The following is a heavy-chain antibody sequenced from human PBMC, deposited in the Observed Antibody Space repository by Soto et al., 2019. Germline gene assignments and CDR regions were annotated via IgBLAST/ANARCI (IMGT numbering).Heavy chain of an antibody. Sequence: SETLSLTCTVSGGSISSYYWSWIRQPPGKGLEWIGYIYYSGSTNYNPSLKSRVTISVDTSKNQFSLKLSSVTAADTAVYYCAGRIAVAGPTIDYWGQGTLVTVSS. D-gene: IGHD6-19*01. CDR3: AGRIAVAGPTIDY. CDR2: IYYSGST. V-gene: IGHV4-59*08. J-gene: IGHJ4*02. CDR1: GGSISSYY.